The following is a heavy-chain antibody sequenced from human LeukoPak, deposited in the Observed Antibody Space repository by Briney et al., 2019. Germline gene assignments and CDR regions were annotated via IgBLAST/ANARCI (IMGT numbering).Heavy chain of an antibody. CDR2: INHSGST. Sequence: SETLSLTCAVYGGSFSGYYWSWIRQPPGKGLEWIGEINHSGSTNYNPSLKSRVTISVDRSKNQFSLKLSSVTAADTAVYYCARAASSGGAFYGMDVWGQGTTVTVSS. D-gene: IGHD2-15*01. V-gene: IGHV4-34*01. J-gene: IGHJ6*02. CDR1: GGSFSGYY. CDR3: ARAASSGGAFYGMDV.